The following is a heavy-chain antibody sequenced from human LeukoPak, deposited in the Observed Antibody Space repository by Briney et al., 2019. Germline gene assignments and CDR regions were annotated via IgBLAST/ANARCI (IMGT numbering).Heavy chain of an antibody. Sequence: ASVKVSCKASGYTVTSYGISWMRQAPGQGLEWMGWISAYNGNTNYAQKLQGRVTVTTDTSTRTAYMELRSLRSDDTAVYYCARDTSAGSGWYWFDPWGQGTLVTVSS. CDR1: GYTVTSYG. CDR3: ARDTSAGSGWYWFDP. V-gene: IGHV1-18*01. D-gene: IGHD6-19*01. CDR2: ISAYNGNT. J-gene: IGHJ5*02.